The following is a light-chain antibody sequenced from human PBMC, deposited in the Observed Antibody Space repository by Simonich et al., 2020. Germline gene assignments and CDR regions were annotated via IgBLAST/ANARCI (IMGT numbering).Light chain of an antibody. CDR3: QQYNNWPPYT. Sequence: EIVMTQSPATLSVSPGARAPLSCRASQSVSSNLAWYQQKPGQAPRLLIYGASTRATGIPARFSGSGSGTEFTLTISSLQSEDFAVYYCQQYNNWPPYTLGQGTKLEIK. CDR1: QSVSSN. CDR2: GAS. V-gene: IGKV3-15*01. J-gene: IGKJ2*01.